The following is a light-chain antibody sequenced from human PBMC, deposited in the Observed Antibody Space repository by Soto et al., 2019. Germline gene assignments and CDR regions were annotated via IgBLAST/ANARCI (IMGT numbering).Light chain of an antibody. V-gene: IGKV1-27*01. J-gene: IGKJ1*01. CDR1: QDISHF. CDR2: GAS. Sequence: DIQMTQSPSSLSASVGYRVTITCRLSQDISHFLAWYQQRPGEVPRLLIYGASTLQSGVPSRFSGSGFGTDFTLTITSLQPEDVATYYCQKYNKDSPATFGPGTKVDIK. CDR3: QKYNKDSPAT.